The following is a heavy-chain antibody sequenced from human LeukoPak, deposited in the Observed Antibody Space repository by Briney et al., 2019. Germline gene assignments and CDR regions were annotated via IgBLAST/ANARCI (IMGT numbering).Heavy chain of an antibody. D-gene: IGHD3-9*01. V-gene: IGHV1-46*01. J-gene: IGHJ5*02. CDR3: ARDGHTGATIFHWFDP. Sequence: ASVKVSCKASGYTFTSYYMHWVRQAPGQGLEWMGIINPSGGSTSYAQKFQGRVTMTRDTSTSTVYMELSSLRSEDTAVYCCARDGHTGATIFHWFDPWGQGTLVTVSS. CDR2: INPSGGST. CDR1: GYTFTSYY.